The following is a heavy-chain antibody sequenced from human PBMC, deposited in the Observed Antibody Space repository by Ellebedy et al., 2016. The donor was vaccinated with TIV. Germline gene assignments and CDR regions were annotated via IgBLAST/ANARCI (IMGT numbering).Heavy chain of an antibody. Sequence: MPSETLSLTCTVSGGSISSYYWSWIRQPPGKGLEWIGYIYYSGSTNYNPSLKSRVTISVDTSKNQFSLKLSSVTAADTAVYYCAREVSRMNWFDPWGQGTLVTVSS. CDR2: IYYSGST. CDR3: AREVSRMNWFDP. J-gene: IGHJ5*02. CDR1: GGSISSYY. V-gene: IGHV4-59*01.